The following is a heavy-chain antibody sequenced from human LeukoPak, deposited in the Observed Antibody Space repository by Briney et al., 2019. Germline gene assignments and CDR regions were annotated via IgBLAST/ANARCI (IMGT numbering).Heavy chain of an antibody. J-gene: IGHJ4*02. CDR2: IIPIFGTA. V-gene: IGHV1-69*05. CDR1: GGTFSSYA. CDR3: ARARLYYDSSGYYYFSYFDY. Sequence: GASVKVSCKASGGTFSSYAISRVRQAPGQGLEWMGGIIPIFGTANYAQKFQGRVTITTDESTSTAYMELSSLRSEDTAVYYCARARLYYDSSGYYYFSYFDYWGQGTLVTVSS. D-gene: IGHD3-22*01.